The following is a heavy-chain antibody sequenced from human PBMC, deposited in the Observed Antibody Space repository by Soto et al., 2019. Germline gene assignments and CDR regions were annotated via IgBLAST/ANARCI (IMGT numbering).Heavy chain of an antibody. J-gene: IGHJ5*02. V-gene: IGHV4-59*01. Sequence: SETLSLTCSVSGGSINSYYWSWIRQPPGKGQEWIGYIFYSGRSGSTNYNPSLKSRVTISVDTSKNQFSLKVSSVTAADTAVYYCAKTALGWLDPWGQGTLVTVSS. CDR3: AKTALGWLDP. CDR1: GGSINSYY. D-gene: IGHD2-21*02. CDR2: IFYSGRSGST.